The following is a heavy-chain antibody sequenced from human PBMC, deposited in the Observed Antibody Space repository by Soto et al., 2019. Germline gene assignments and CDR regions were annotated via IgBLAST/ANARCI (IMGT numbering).Heavy chain of an antibody. Sequence: GGSLRLSCAASGFTFDDYAMYWVRQVPGKGLEWVSGISWNSGRIGYADSVKGRFTISRDNAKNSLYLQMNSLRAEDTAVYYCAKDQRGYSSTARIDYWGQGTLVTVSS. J-gene: IGHJ4*02. V-gene: IGHV3-9*01. CDR2: ISWNSGRI. CDR3: AKDQRGYSSTARIDY. D-gene: IGHD6-13*01. CDR1: GFTFDDYA.